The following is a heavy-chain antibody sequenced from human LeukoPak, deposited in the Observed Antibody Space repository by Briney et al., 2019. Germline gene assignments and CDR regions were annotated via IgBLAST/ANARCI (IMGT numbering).Heavy chain of an antibody. CDR1: GFTFSNAW. V-gene: IGHV3-15*01. J-gene: IGHJ5*02. CDR2: IKSKTDGGTT. Sequence: GGSPRLSCAASGFTFSNAWMSWVRQAPGKGLEWGGRIKSKTDGGTTDYAAPVKGIFTISRDDSKNTLYLQMNSLKTEDTAVYYCTTDFPDWFDPWGQGTLVTVSS. CDR3: TTDFPDWFDP.